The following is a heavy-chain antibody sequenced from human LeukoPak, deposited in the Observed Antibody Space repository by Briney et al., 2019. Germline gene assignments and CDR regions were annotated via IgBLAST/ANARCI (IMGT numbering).Heavy chain of an antibody. CDR3: ARHRVVAAAHDAFDI. V-gene: IGHV4-59*08. CDR2: IYYSGST. CDR1: GGSISSYY. J-gene: IGHJ3*02. Sequence: SSETLSLTCTVSGGSISSYYWSWIRQPPGKGLEWIGYIYYSGSTNYNPSLKSRVTISVDTSKNQFSLKLSSVTAADTAVYYCARHRVVAAAHDAFDIWGQGTMVTVSS. D-gene: IGHD6-13*01.